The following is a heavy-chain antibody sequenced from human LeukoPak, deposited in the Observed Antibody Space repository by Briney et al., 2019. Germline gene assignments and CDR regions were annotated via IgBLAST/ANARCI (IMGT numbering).Heavy chain of an antibody. Sequence: GGSLRLSCAASGFTFSSYAMNWVRQAPGKGLEWVSSISSGSTCIYYADSLKGRFTTSRDNAKNSLYLQMNSLRAEDTAVYYCARGLAAAGTAYYFDYWGQGTLVTVSS. CDR1: GFTFSSYA. CDR2: ISSGSTCI. V-gene: IGHV3-21*01. J-gene: IGHJ4*02. CDR3: ARGLAAAGTAYYFDY. D-gene: IGHD6-13*01.